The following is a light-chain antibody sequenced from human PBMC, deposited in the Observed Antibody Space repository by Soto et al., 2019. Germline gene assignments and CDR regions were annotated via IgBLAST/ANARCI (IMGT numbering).Light chain of an antibody. V-gene: IGKV1-5*03. CDR1: QSITDR. Sequence: DIQMTQSPSTLSASVGDKVTITCRASQSITDRLAWYQQKSGRAPKVLIYKASTLESGVPSRFSASGFGTEFTLTISGLQPDDFATYYCQEYTTSFTWTFGPGTKMEI. CDR2: KAS. J-gene: IGKJ1*01. CDR3: QEYTTSFTWT.